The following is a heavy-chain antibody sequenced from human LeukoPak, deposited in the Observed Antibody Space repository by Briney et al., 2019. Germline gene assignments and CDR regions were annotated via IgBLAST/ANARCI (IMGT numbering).Heavy chain of an antibody. J-gene: IGHJ4*02. V-gene: IGHV3-53*01. CDR3: ARRAGGYSHPYDY. Sequence: PGGSLRLSCAASGFTFSSYAMHWVRQAPGKGLEWVSLIYSGGSTYYADSVKGRFTISRDNSKNTLYLQMNSLRDEDTAVYYCARRAGGYSHPYDYWGQGTLVTVSS. CDR1: GFTFSSYA. CDR2: IYSGGST. D-gene: IGHD4-23*01.